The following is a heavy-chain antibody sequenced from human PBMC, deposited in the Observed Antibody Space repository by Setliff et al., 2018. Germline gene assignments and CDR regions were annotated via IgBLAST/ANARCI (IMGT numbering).Heavy chain of an antibody. CDR1: GFTFSSYS. V-gene: IGHV3-48*01. CDR3: ARDGYCSSISCYAPDY. J-gene: IGHJ4*02. Sequence: PGESLKISCAASGFTFSSYSMNWVRQAPGKGLEWISYISSSSSTIYYADSVKGRFTISRDNAKNSLYLQMNSLRAEDTAVYYCARDGYCSSISCYAPDYWGQGTLVTVSS. D-gene: IGHD2-2*03. CDR2: ISSSSSTI.